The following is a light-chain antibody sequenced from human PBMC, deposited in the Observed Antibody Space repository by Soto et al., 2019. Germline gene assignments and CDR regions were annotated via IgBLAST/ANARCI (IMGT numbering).Light chain of an antibody. J-gene: IGLJ3*02. V-gene: IGLV1-44*01. CDR3: AAWEDSLNGWV. CDR2: GNN. CDR1: RSNIGSNT. Sequence: QSVLTQPPSASGTPGQRVTISCSGRRSNIGSNTVNWYQQLPGTAPRLLIYGNNQRPSGVPDRFSGSKSGTSASLAISGLQSEDEGDYYCAAWEDSLNGWVFGGGTQLTVL.